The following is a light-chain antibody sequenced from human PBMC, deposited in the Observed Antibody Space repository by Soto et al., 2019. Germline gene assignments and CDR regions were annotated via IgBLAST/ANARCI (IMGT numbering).Light chain of an antibody. V-gene: IGKV1-5*01. CDR1: QSISSW. CDR3: QQYNSYGT. CDR2: DAS. J-gene: IGKJ1*01. Sequence: DIQMTQSPSTLSASVGDRVTITFRASQSISSWLAWYQQKPGKAPKLLIYDASSLESGVPSRFSGSGSGTEFTLTISSLQPDDFATYYCQQYNSYGTFGQGTKVEIK.